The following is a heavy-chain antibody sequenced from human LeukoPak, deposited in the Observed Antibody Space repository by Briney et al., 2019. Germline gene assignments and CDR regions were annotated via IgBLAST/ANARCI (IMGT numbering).Heavy chain of an antibody. CDR3: ARGDLYGSGSPEFYFDC. Sequence: GGSLRLSCAASGFTFSSYWMSWVRQAPGKGLEWVANIKQDGSEKYYVDSVKGRFTISRDNAKNSLYLQMNSLRAEDTAVYYCARGDLYGSGSPEFYFDCWGQGTLSPSPQ. J-gene: IGHJ4*02. CDR1: GFTFSSYW. CDR2: IKQDGSEK. D-gene: IGHD3-10*01. V-gene: IGHV3-7*05.